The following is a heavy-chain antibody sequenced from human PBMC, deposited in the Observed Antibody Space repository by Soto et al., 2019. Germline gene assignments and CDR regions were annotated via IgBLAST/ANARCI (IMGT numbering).Heavy chain of an antibody. D-gene: IGHD2-2*01. Sequence: RASVKVSCKVSGYTLTELSMHWVRQAPGKGLEWMGGFDPEDGETIYAQKFQGRVTMTEDTSTDTAYMELSSLRSEDTAVYYCATLYCSSTSCEDWFDPWGQGTLVTVSS. V-gene: IGHV1-24*01. CDR2: FDPEDGET. CDR3: ATLYCSSTSCEDWFDP. J-gene: IGHJ5*02. CDR1: GYTLTELS.